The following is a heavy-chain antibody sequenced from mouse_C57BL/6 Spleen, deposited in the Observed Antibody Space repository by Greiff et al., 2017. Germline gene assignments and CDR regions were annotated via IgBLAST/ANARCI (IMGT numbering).Heavy chain of an antibody. CDR2: LSDGGSYT. CDR1: GFTFSSYA. J-gene: IGHJ4*01. CDR3: ARAYYKDAMDY. V-gene: IGHV5-4*03. D-gene: IGHD2-12*01. Sequence: EVKVVESGGGLVKPGGSLKLSCAASGFTFSSYAMSWVRQTPEKRLEWVATLSDGGSYTYYPDNVKGRFTISRDNAKNNLYLQMSQLKSEDTAMYYCARAYYKDAMDYWGQGTSVTVSS.